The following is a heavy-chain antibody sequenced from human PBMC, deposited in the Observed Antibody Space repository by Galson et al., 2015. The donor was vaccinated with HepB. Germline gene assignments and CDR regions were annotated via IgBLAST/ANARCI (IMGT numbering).Heavy chain of an antibody. D-gene: IGHD6-13*01. CDR2: IKSKTDGGTT. CDR1: GFTFSNAW. CDR3: ARSVSSWYPRQYYFDY. V-gene: IGHV3-15*07. Sequence: SLRLSCAASGFTFSNAWMNWVRQAPGKGLEWVGRIKSKTDGGTTDYAAPVKGRFTISRDDSKNTLYLQMNSLRAEDTAVYYCARSVSSWYPRQYYFDYWGQGTLVTVSS. J-gene: IGHJ4*02.